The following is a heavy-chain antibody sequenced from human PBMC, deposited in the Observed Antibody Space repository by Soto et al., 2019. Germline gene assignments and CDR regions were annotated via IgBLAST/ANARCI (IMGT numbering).Heavy chain of an antibody. V-gene: IGHV2-26*01. J-gene: IGHJ6*02. CDR3: ARMNVDSYQFYYAMDV. Sequence: SGPTLVNPTETLTLTCTVSGFSLTTGKMGVSWIRQPPGRALEWLAHIFSDNERSYSTSLQGRLTISKDTSGSQVVLSMTNVDPVDTATYYCARMNVDSYQFYYAMDVWGQGTAVTVSS. D-gene: IGHD4-17*01. CDR2: IFSDNER. CDR1: GFSLTTGKMG.